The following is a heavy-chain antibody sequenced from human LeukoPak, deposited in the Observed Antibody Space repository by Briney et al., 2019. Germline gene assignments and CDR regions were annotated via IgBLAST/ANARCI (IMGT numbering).Heavy chain of an antibody. Sequence: GGSLRLSCVVSGFTFSSYVVHWVRQAPGKGLEWVAVVSFDGTNDHYTDSVKGRFTISRDNSKNTLYLQMNRLRSEDTAVYYCAREGEWGYYFDYRGQGTLVTVSS. CDR2: VSFDGTND. D-gene: IGHD3-16*01. CDR3: AREGEWGYYFDY. J-gene: IGHJ4*02. CDR1: GFTFSSYV. V-gene: IGHV3-30-3*01.